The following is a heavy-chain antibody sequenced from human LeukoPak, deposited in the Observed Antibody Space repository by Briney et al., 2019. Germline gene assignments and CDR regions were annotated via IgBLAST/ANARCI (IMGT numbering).Heavy chain of an antibody. D-gene: IGHD5-18*01. CDR1: GGSISSSSYF. V-gene: IGHV4-61*05. J-gene: IGHJ6*02. Sequence: KPSETLSLTCTVSGGSISSSSYFWVWIRQPPGKGLEWIGYIYYSGSTNYNPSLKSRVTISVDTSKNQFSLKLSSVTAADTAVYYCARGSSQLWKDYGMDVWGQGTTVTVSS. CDR3: ARGSSQLWKDYGMDV. CDR2: IYYSGST.